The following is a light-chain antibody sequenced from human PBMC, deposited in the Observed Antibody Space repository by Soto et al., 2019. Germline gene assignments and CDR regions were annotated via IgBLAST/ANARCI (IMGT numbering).Light chain of an antibody. CDR3: QHSYSSPLT. CDR2: AAS. Sequence: DIQMTQSPSSLSASVGDRVTITCRASHSISSYFNWYQQKPGKAPKLLIYAASSLQSGVPSRFSGSGSGTDFTLTISSLQPEDSATYYCQHSYSSPLTFGGGTKVEIK. CDR1: HSISSY. J-gene: IGKJ4*01. V-gene: IGKV1-39*01.